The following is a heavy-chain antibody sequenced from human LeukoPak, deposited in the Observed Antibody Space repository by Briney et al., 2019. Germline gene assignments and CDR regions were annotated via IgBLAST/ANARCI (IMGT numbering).Heavy chain of an antibody. Sequence: PGGSLRLSCAASGFTVSSNYMSWVRQAPGKGLVWVSRINSEGTSTSFADSVKGRFTVSRDNAKNTLYLQMNSLRPEDTAVYYCVRSYRDLTGYYNHFDYWGQGNLVTVSS. CDR3: VRSYRDLTGYYNHFDY. J-gene: IGHJ4*02. CDR2: INSEGTST. V-gene: IGHV3-74*01. D-gene: IGHD3-9*01. CDR1: GFTVSSNY.